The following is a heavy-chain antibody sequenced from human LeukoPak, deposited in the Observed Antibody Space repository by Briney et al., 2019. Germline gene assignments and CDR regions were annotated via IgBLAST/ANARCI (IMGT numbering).Heavy chain of an antibody. D-gene: IGHD5-18*01. CDR3: ARQSAEGHSYGYVGYY. J-gene: IGHJ4*02. CDR2: ISTSSSYI. CDR1: GFIFSNYN. Sequence: GGSLRLSCAASGFIFSNYNMNWVRQAPGKGLEWVSSISTSSSYILYAGSVKGRFIMSRDNAKSSLYLQMNSLRAEDTAVYYCARQSAEGHSYGYVGYYWGQGTLDTVSS. V-gene: IGHV3-21*01.